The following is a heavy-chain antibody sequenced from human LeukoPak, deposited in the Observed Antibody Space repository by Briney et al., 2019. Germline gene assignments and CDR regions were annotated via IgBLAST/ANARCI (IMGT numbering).Heavy chain of an antibody. J-gene: IGHJ6*04. Sequence: GGSLRLSCAASGFTFSSYAMHWVRQAPGKGLEWVAVISYDGRKKYHADSVKGRFTISRDNSKNSLYLQMNSLRAEDTAVYYCAELGITMIGGVWGKGTTVTISS. D-gene: IGHD3-10*02. CDR3: AELGITMIGGV. CDR1: GFTFSSYA. CDR2: ISYDGRKK. V-gene: IGHV3-30*04.